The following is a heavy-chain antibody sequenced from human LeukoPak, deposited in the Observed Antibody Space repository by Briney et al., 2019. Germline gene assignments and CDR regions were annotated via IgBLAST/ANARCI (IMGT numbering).Heavy chain of an antibody. CDR1: GFTFSSYA. Sequence: GGSLRLSCAASGFTFSSYAMSWVRQAPGKGLEWVSAISGSGGSTHYADSVKGRFTISRDNSKNTLYLQMNSLRAEDTAVYYCAKWRAGDQSLDYWGQGTLVTVSS. J-gene: IGHJ4*02. CDR2: ISGSGGST. V-gene: IGHV3-23*01. CDR3: AKWRAGDQSLDY. D-gene: IGHD7-27*01.